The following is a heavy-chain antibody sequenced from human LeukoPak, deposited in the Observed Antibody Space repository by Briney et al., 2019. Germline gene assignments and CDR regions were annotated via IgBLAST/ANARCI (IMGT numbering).Heavy chain of an antibody. V-gene: IGHV1-18*01. CDR1: GYTFTSYG. CDR2: ISAYNGNT. D-gene: IGHD6-13*01. J-gene: IGHJ4*02. Sequence: ASVKVSCKASGYTFTSYGISWVRQAPGQGLEWMGWISAYNGNTNYAQKLQGRVTVTTDTSTSTAYMELRSLRSDDTAVYYCARDGDIAAADLFDYWGQGTLVTVSS. CDR3: ARDGDIAAADLFDY.